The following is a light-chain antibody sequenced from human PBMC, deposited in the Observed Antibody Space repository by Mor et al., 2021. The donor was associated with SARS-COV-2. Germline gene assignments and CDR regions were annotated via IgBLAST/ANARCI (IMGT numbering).Light chain of an antibody. CDR1: STDVGAYNY. Sequence: GTSTDVGAYNYVSWYQQHPGKAPKLMIYEVSNRPSGISNRFSGSKSGNTASLTISGLQAEDEADYYCSSYTRSTTWVFGGG. CDR3: SSYTRSTTWV. J-gene: IGLJ3*02. V-gene: IGLV2-14*01. CDR2: EVS.